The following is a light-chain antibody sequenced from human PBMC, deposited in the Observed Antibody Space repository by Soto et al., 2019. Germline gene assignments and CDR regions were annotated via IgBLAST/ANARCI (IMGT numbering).Light chain of an antibody. J-gene: IGLJ1*01. Sequence: QSVLTQPASVSGSPGQSITISCTGTSSDVGGYHYVSWYQQHPGIAPKLLIYGVTNRPSGVSPRFSGSKSGNTASLTISGLQAEDEADYHCSSYTSASTLLYLFGTGTKLTVL. V-gene: IGLV2-14*01. CDR3: SSYTSASTLLYL. CDR2: GVT. CDR1: SSDVGGYHY.